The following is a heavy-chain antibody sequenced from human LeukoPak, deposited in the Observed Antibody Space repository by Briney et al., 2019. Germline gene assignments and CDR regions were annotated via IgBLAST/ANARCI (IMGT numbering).Heavy chain of an antibody. CDR1: GFTFSSFA. CDR2: TSGSGGTT. Sequence: PGESLRLSCAASGFTFSSFAMSWVRQAPGKGLEWVSATSGSGGTTYYADSVQGRFTISRDNSKNTLYLEMNSLRAEDTAVYYCARPSFDYSSSGYYYYMDVWGKGTTVTVSS. J-gene: IGHJ6*03. V-gene: IGHV3-23*01. CDR3: ARPSFDYSSSGYYYYMDV. D-gene: IGHD6-6*01.